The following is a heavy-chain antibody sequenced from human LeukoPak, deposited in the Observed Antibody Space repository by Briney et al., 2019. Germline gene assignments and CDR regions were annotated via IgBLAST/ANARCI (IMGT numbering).Heavy chain of an antibody. D-gene: IGHD5-24*01. Sequence: ASVKVSCKASGGTFSSYAISWVRQAPGQGLEWMGGIIPIFGTANYAQKFQGRVTITTDESTRTAYMELSSLRSEDTAVYYCARIERGVEMSYYFDYWGQGTLVTVSS. CDR1: GGTFSSYA. V-gene: IGHV1-69*05. J-gene: IGHJ4*02. CDR2: IIPIFGTA. CDR3: ARIERGVEMSYYFDY.